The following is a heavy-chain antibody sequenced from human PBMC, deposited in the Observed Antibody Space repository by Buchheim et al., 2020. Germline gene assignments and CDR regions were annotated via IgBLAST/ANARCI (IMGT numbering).Heavy chain of an antibody. CDR3: ARHAVYSSSQSWFDP. Sequence: QVQLQESGPGLVKPSKTLSLTCTVSGGSISSYYWSWIRQPPGKGLEWIGYIYYSGSTNYNPSLKSRVTISVDTSKNQFSLKLSSVTAADTAVYYCARHAVYSSSQSWFDPWGQGTL. V-gene: IGHV4-59*08. CDR2: IYYSGST. D-gene: IGHD6-6*01. CDR1: GGSISSYY. J-gene: IGHJ5*02.